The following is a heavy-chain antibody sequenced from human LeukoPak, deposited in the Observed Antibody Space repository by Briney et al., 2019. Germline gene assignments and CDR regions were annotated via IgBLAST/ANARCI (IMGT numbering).Heavy chain of an antibody. D-gene: IGHD3-10*01. Sequence: PGGSLRLSCAASGFTFSTSSINWVRQAPGKGLEWVTFIRYDGSNKYYADSVKGRFTISRDNSKNTLYLQMNSLRAEDTAVYYCAKKLLVRGIPYYYYYMDVWGKGTTVTISS. V-gene: IGHV3-30*02. J-gene: IGHJ6*03. CDR1: GFTFSTSS. CDR2: IRYDGSNK. CDR3: AKKLLVRGIPYYYYYMDV.